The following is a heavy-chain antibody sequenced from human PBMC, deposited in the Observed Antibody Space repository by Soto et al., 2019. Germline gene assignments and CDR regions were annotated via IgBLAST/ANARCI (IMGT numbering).Heavy chain of an antibody. V-gene: IGHV3-11*05. Sequence: VQLVESGGGLVKPGGSLRLSCAASGFTLSDYYMSWIRQAPGKGLEWVSYISSSSSYTNYADSVKGRFTISRDNAKNSLYLQMNSLRAEDTAVYYCARVYGWELPLDYWGQGTLVTVSS. D-gene: IGHD1-26*01. CDR2: ISSSSSYT. CDR1: GFTLSDYY. CDR3: ARVYGWELPLDY. J-gene: IGHJ4*02.